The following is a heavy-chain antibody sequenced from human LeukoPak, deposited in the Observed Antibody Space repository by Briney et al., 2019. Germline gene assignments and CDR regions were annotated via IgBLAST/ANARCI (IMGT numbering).Heavy chain of an antibody. CDR3: TKGEWDLLNLDS. D-gene: IGHD1-26*01. CDR1: GFTFDDYA. CDR2: ITWNSGTI. V-gene: IGHV3-9*01. Sequence: PGGFLRLSCAASGFTFDDYAMHWVRQAPGKGLEWVSGITWNSGTIGYADSVRGRFSISRDNAKNSLYLQMNSLRAEDTALYYCTKGEWDLLNLDSWGQGTLVTVSS. J-gene: IGHJ4*02.